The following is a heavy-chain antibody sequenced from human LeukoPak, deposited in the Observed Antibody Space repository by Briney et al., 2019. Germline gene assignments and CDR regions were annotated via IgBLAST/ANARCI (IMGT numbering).Heavy chain of an antibody. CDR3: AKEKGMVRGVMDY. Sequence: GGSLRLSCAASGFTLIGAGMHSVRQAPGKGLEFEAFIRYDGRNTYYAASVKGRFNISRDNSKNTLYLQMNSLRAEDTAVYYCAKEKGMVRGVMDYWGQGTLVTVSS. CDR1: GFTLIGAG. D-gene: IGHD3-10*01. V-gene: IGHV3-30*02. J-gene: IGHJ4*02. CDR2: IRYDGRNT.